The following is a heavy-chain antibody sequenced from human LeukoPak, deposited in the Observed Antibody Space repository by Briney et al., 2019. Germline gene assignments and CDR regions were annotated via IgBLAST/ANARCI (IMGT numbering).Heavy chain of an antibody. CDR1: GFTFSSYG. CDR2: IWYDGSNK. Sequence: GGSLRLSCAASGFTFSSYGMHWVRQAPGKGLEWVAVIWYDGSNKYYADSVKGRFTISRDNSKNTLYLQMNSLRAEDTAVYYCAKDADSSGYYWNIYYYYGMDVWGQGTTVTVSS. V-gene: IGHV3-30*02. D-gene: IGHD3-22*01. J-gene: IGHJ6*02. CDR3: AKDADSSGYYWNIYYYYGMDV.